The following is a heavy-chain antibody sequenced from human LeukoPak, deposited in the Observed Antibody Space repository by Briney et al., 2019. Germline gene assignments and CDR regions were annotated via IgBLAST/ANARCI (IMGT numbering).Heavy chain of an antibody. V-gene: IGHV1-69*06. CDR2: IIPIFGTA. CDR3: ARDRGGGDGYNFDY. J-gene: IGHJ4*02. CDR1: GGTFSSYA. D-gene: IGHD5-24*01. Sequence: GASVKVSCKASGGTFSSYAISWVRQAPGQGLEWMGGIIPIFGTANYAQKFQGRVTITADKSTSTAYMELSSLRSEDTAVHYCARDRGGGDGYNFDYWGQGTLVTVSS.